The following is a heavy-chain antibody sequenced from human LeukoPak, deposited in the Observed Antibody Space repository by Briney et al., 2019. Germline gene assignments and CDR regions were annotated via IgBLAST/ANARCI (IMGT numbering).Heavy chain of an antibody. CDR2: SIPILGIA. V-gene: IGHV1-69*04. J-gene: IGHJ4*02. CDR3: ARDYRIAAAGTSPQPFDY. Sequence: GASVKVSCKGSGGTFSSYAIRWVRPAPGQGLAWVGRSIPILGIANYAQKFQGRVTITADKSTSTAYMELSSLRSEDTAVYYCARDYRIAAAGTSPQPFDYWGQGTLVTVSS. D-gene: IGHD6-13*01. CDR1: GGTFSSYA.